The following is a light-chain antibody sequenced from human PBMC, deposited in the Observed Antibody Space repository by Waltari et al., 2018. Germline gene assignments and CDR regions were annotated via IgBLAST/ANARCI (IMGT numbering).Light chain of an antibody. V-gene: IGLV2-14*01. CDR3: SSYTTSSAPGV. CDR1: DSDVGAYDF. J-gene: IGLJ1*01. Sequence: QSALTQPASVSGSPGQSITISCSGTDSDVGAYDFVSLYQQHPGKAPHLIIFGVSKRPAGISNRFSAAKSCNTASLTISGLQAEDVADYYCSSYTTSSAPGVFGTGTRVTVL. CDR2: GVS.